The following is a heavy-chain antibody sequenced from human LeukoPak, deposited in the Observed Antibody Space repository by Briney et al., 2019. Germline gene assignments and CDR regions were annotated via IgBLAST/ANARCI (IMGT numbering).Heavy chain of an antibody. CDR3: ARDLRVGATKVCFDY. J-gene: IGHJ4*02. CDR1: GGSVSSSNW. CDR2: IYHSGST. V-gene: IGHV4-4*02. D-gene: IGHD1-26*01. Sequence: PSETLSLTCAVSGGSVSSSNWWSWVRQPPGKGLEWIGEIYHSGSTNYNPSLKSRVTISVDKSKNQFSLKLSSVTAADTAVYYCARDLRVGATKVCFDYWGQGTLVTVSS.